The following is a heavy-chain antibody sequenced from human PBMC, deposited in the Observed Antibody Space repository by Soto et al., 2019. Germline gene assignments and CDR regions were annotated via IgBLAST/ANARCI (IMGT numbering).Heavy chain of an antibody. V-gene: IGHV1-18*01. D-gene: IGHD6-6*01. CDR3: SRVTSIPASGDY. Sequence: QVQLVQSGAEVKKPGASVKVSCKASGYTFTNYGINWVRQAPGQGLEWLGWVSAYNDERRYAQRVKARVIMTPDTSTTTAYMELRSLRSDDTAVYYCSRVTSIPASGDYWGQGTLVTVSS. J-gene: IGHJ4*01. CDR2: VSAYNDER. CDR1: GYTFTNYG.